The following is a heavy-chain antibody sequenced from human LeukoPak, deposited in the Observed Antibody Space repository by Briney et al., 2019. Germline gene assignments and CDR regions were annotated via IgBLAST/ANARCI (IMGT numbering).Heavy chain of an antibody. Sequence: PGGSLRLSCAASGFTFSSYEMNWVRQAPGKGLEWVSYISSSGSTIYYADSVKGRFTISRDNAKNSLYLQMNSLRAEDTAVYYCARVKYSSSWRGFDYWGQGTLVTVSS. V-gene: IGHV3-48*03. CDR3: ARVKYSSSWRGFDY. D-gene: IGHD6-13*01. J-gene: IGHJ4*02. CDR2: ISSSGSTI. CDR1: GFTFSSYE.